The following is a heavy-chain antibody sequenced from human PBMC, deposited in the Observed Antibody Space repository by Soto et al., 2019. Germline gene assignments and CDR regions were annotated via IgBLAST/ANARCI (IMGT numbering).Heavy chain of an antibody. Sequence: PSETLSLTCAVSGGSISSSNWWSWVRQPPGKGLEWIGEIYHSGSTNYNPSLKSRVTISVDKSKNQFSLKLSSVTAADTAVYYCARDSMHYYGSGSYYNPYGMDVWGQGTTVTVSS. V-gene: IGHV4-4*02. J-gene: IGHJ6*02. CDR3: ARDSMHYYGSGSYYNPYGMDV. CDR1: GGSISSSNW. CDR2: IYHSGST. D-gene: IGHD3-10*01.